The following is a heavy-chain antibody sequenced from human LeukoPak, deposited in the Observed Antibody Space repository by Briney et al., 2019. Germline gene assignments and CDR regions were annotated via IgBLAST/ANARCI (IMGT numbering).Heavy chain of an antibody. CDR2: ISGSGDNT. V-gene: IGHV3-23*01. CDR3: AKGSYYDSSGSFYFDY. D-gene: IGHD3-22*01. Sequence: PGGSLRLSCAASGFTFSSYATGWVRQAPGKGLEWVSGISGSGDNTYYADSVKGRFTISRDNSKNTLYVQVNSLGTEDTAAYYCAKGSYYDSSGSFYFDYWGQGTLVTVSS. CDR1: GFTFSSYA. J-gene: IGHJ4*02.